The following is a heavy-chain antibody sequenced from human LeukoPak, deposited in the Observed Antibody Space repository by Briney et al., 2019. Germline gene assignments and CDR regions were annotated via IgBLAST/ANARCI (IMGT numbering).Heavy chain of an antibody. J-gene: IGHJ4*02. Sequence: ASVKVSCKASGGTFSSYAISWVRQAPGQGLEWMGGIIPIFGTANYAQKFQGRVTITTDESTSTAYMELSSLRSEDTAVYYCARVTMDSEMATRYFDYWGRGTLVTVSS. CDR3: ARVTMDSEMATRYFDY. V-gene: IGHV1-69*05. D-gene: IGHD5-24*01. CDR1: GGTFSSYA. CDR2: IIPIFGTA.